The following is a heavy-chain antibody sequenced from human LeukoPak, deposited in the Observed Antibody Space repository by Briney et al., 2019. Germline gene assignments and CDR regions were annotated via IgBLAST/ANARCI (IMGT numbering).Heavy chain of an antibody. Sequence: PSETLSLTCTVSGGSISSYYWSWIRQPPGKGLEWIGYIYYSGSTNYNPSLKSRVTISVDTSKNQFSLKLSSVAAADTAMYYCARVSGYDWESFYDYWGQGSLVTVSS. D-gene: IGHD5-12*01. CDR1: GGSISSYY. CDR3: ARVSGYDWESFYDY. CDR2: IYYSGST. V-gene: IGHV4-59*01. J-gene: IGHJ4*02.